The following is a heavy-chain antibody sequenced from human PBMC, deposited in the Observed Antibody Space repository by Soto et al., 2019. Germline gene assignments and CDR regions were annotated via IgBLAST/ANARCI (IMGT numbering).Heavy chain of an antibody. Sequence: SETLSLTCTVSGGSISSGGYYWSWIRQHPGKGLEWIGYIYYSGSTYYNPSLKSRVTISVDPSKNQFSLKLSSVTAADTAVYYCARGGPNIPDDAFDIWGQGTMVTVSS. CDR3: ARGGPNIPDDAFDI. J-gene: IGHJ3*02. V-gene: IGHV4-31*03. CDR2: IYYSGST. CDR1: GGSISSGGYY. D-gene: IGHD2-8*01.